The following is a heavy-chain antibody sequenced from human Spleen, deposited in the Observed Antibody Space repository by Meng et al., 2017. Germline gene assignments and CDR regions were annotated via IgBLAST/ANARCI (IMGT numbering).Heavy chain of an antibody. J-gene: IGHJ3*02. Sequence: ASVKVSCKASGYTFTSYYMHWVRQAPGQGLEWMGIINPSAGGTSYAQKFQGRVTMTRDTSISTAYMELSRLRSDDTAVYYCARAGGIMITFGGVIVMGTFDIWGQGTMVTVSS. CDR3: ARAGGIMITFGGVIVMGTFDI. D-gene: IGHD3-16*02. CDR2: INPSAGGT. V-gene: IGHV1-46*01. CDR1: GYTFTSYY.